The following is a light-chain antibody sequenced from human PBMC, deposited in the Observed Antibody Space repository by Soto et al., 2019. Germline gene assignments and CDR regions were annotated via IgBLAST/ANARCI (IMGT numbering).Light chain of an antibody. Sequence: DIQMTQSPSSLSASVGDRVTITCRPSQSISTFLNWYQQKPGKAPELLISAASSLLSGVPSRFSGTGSGTDFTLTISSLQPEDFATYYRQQSYSTPLTFGGGTKVEIK. J-gene: IGKJ4*01. CDR1: QSISTF. CDR3: QQSYSTPLT. V-gene: IGKV1-39*01. CDR2: AAS.